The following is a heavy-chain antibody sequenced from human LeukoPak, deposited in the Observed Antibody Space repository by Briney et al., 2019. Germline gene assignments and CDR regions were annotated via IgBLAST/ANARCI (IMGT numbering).Heavy chain of an antibody. Sequence: SQTRSLTCTVSGGSIGSGDYYWGWIRQPPGKGLEWFGYIYNSGSTSYNPSLKSRVTISVDKSKNQFSLRLSCVTAADTAVYYCARGGIESIVGATNWFDPWGQGTLVTVSS. J-gene: IGHJ5*02. CDR2: IYNSGST. CDR3: ARGGIESIVGATNWFDP. D-gene: IGHD1-26*01. V-gene: IGHV4-30-4*01. CDR1: GGSIGSGDYY.